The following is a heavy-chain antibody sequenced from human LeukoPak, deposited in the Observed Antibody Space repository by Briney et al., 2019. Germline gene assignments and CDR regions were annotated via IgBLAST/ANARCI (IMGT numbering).Heavy chain of an antibody. CDR2: ISSSSSAI. D-gene: IGHD3-22*01. CDR1: GFTFSYYS. V-gene: IGHV3-48*01. Sequence: PGGSLRLSCAASGFTFSYYSMNWVRQAPGKGLEWVSYISSSSSAIYYADSVKGRFTFSRDNAKNSLYLQMNSLRAEDTAVYYCARDADYYDSSGYYYGGYYMDVWGKGTTVTVSS. CDR3: ARDADYYDSSGYYYGGYYMDV. J-gene: IGHJ6*03.